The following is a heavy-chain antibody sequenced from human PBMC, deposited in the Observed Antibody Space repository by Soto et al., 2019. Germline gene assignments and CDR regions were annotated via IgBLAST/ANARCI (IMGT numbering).Heavy chain of an antibody. Sequence: QVQLVQSGTEVKRPGDSVKVSCKASGYTFTGYYVHWVRQAPGQRLEWMGWINAANGNTKYSQNFQGRVTISRDTSASTAYLELSSLRSEDTAVYYCARVSFETSGYADYWGQGTLVTVSS. CDR1: GYTFTGYY. V-gene: IGHV1-3*01. CDR3: ARVSFETSGYADY. J-gene: IGHJ4*02. D-gene: IGHD3-22*01. CDR2: INAANGNT.